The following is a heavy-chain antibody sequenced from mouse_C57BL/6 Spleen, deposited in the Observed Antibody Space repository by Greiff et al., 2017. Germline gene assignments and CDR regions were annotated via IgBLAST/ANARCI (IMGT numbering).Heavy chain of an antibody. J-gene: IGHJ2*01. CDR2: INPNNGGT. CDR1: GYTFTDYY. D-gene: IGHD2-3*01. V-gene: IGHV1-26*01. CDR3: ARAGDGYPYYFDY. Sequence: EVKVVESGPELVKPGASVKISCKASGYTFTDYYMNWVKQSHGKSLEWIGDINPNNGGTSYNQKFKGKATLTVDKSSSTAYMELRSLTSEDSAVYYCARAGDGYPYYFDYWGQGTTRTVSS.